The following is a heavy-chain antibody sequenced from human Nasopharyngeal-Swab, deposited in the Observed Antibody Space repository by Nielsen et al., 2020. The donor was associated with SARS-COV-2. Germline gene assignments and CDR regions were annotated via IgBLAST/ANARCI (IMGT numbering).Heavy chain of an antibody. CDR1: GFTFSSYG. J-gene: IGHJ4*02. CDR3: ARGRLLEWLPYFDY. CDR2: ISYDGSTT. Sequence: GGSLRLSCAASGFTFSSYGMHWVRQAPGKGLEWVSVISYDGSTTYYADSVKGRFTISRDNSKNTLYLQMNSLRAEDTAVYYCARGRLLEWLPYFDYWGQGTLVTVSS. V-gene: IGHV3-30*03. D-gene: IGHD3-3*01.